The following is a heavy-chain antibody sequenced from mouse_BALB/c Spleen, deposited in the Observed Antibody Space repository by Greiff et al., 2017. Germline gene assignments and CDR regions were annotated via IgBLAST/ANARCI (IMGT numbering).Heavy chain of an antibody. CDR3: ARDRDYRYDDYAMDY. CDR2: INSNGGST. Sequence: EVHLVESGGGLVQPGGSLKLSCAASGFTFSSYGMSWVRQTPDKRLELVATINSNGGSTYYPDSVKGRFTISRDNAKNTLYLQMSSLKSEDTAMYYCARDRDYRYDDYAMDYWGQGTSVTVSS. D-gene: IGHD2-14*01. V-gene: IGHV5-6-3*01. CDR1: GFTFSSYG. J-gene: IGHJ4*01.